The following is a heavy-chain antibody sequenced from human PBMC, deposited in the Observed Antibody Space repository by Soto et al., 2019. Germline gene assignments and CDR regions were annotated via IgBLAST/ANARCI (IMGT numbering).Heavy chain of an antibody. CDR1: GFSFNNYW. CDR3: ARGISGAYDSTYDX. D-gene: IGHD5-12*01. Sequence: GGSLRLSFAASGFSFNNYWMHWVRQAPGKGLVWVSRINSDGTLTNYADSVKGRFTISRDNAKNTLRLQMNSLRAEDTAVYYCARGISGAYDSTYDXWGQGTLVTVSX. CDR2: INSDGTLT. V-gene: IGHV3-74*01. J-gene: IGHJ4*02.